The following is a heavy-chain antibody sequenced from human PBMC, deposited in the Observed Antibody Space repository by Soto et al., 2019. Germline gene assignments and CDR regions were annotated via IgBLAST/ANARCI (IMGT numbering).Heavy chain of an antibody. Sequence: SETLSLTCTVSGGSITTGGSYWSWIRQHPGKGLEWIGNIYHSGNTYYNPSLKSRLTISVDTSKNHLSLKLSSVTPADTAVYYCARARFRTSTSCYHYFDFWGQGTLVTVSS. J-gene: IGHJ4*02. CDR3: ARARFRTSTSCYHYFDF. CDR1: GGSITTGGSY. CDR2: IYHSGNT. D-gene: IGHD2-2*01. V-gene: IGHV4-31*03.